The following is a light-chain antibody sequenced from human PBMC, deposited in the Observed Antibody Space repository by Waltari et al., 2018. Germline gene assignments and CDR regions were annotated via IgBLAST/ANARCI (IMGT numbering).Light chain of an antibody. CDR3: QKLDNYPPPT. Sequence: DFQLTQSPSFLSASVGDRVTITCRARQGISRHLAWYPQKPGEAPKLLIYDVSTLQSGVPSRFSGSGFGTEFTLTISSLQPEDSATYYCQKLDNYPPPTFGQGTRLEI. J-gene: IGKJ5*01. CDR2: DVS. V-gene: IGKV1-9*01. CDR1: QGISRH.